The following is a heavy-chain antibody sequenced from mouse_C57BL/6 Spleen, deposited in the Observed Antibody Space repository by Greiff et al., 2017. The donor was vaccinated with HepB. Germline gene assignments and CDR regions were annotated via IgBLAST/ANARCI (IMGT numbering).Heavy chain of an antibody. V-gene: IGHV1-26*01. CDR3: ARGGVYYGRSGGDY. Sequence: EVQLQRSGPELVKPGASVKISCKASGYTFTDYYMNWVKQSHGKSLEWIGDINPNNGGTSYNQKFKGKATLTVDKSSSTAYMELRSLTSEDSAVYYCARGGVYYGRSGGDYWGQGTTLTVSS. J-gene: IGHJ2*01. D-gene: IGHD1-1*01. CDR1: GYTFTDYY. CDR2: INPNNGGT.